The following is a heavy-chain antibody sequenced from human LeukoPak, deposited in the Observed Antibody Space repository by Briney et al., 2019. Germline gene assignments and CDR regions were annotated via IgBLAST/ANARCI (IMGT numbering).Heavy chain of an antibody. CDR2: ISSSSSYI. J-gene: IGHJ6*02. Sequence: GGSLRLSCAASGFTFSSYWMSWVRQAPGKGLEWVSSISSSSSYIYYAGSVKGRFTISRDNAKNSLYLQMNSLRAEDTAVYYCARVQTGENGMDVWGQGTTVTVSS. CDR3: ARVQTGENGMDV. V-gene: IGHV3-21*01. D-gene: IGHD2-8*02. CDR1: GFTFSSYW.